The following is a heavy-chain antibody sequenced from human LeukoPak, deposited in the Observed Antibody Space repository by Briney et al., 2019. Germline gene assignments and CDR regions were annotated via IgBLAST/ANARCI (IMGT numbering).Heavy chain of an antibody. J-gene: IGHJ5*02. CDR2: ISWNSGSI. V-gene: IGHV3-9*01. Sequence: GGSLRLSCAASGFTFDDYAMHWVRQAPGKGLEWVSGISWNSGSIGYADSVKGRFTISRDNAKNSLYLQMNSLRAEDTALYYCSKGVIAARPGWVDPWGQGTLVTVSS. D-gene: IGHD6-6*01. CDR3: SKGVIAARPGWVDP. CDR1: GFTFDDYA.